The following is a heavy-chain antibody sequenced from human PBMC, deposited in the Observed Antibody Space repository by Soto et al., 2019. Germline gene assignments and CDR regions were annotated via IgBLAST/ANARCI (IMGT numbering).Heavy chain of an antibody. D-gene: IGHD3-3*01. Sequence: GGSLRLSCAASGFTVSSNYMSWVRQAPGKGLEWVSVIYSGGSTYYADSVKGRFTISRDNSKNTLYLQMNSLRAEDTAVYYCARVAADFWSGYSQSRLDYWGQGTLVTVSS. V-gene: IGHV3-53*01. J-gene: IGHJ4*02. CDR1: GFTVSSNY. CDR3: ARVAADFWSGYSQSRLDY. CDR2: IYSGGST.